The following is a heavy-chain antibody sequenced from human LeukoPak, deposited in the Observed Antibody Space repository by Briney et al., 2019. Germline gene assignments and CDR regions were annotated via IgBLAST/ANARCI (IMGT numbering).Heavy chain of an antibody. CDR3: ARRRYYDGSGYLE. Sequence: SETLSLTCSVSGDSVSRSDSYWDWIRQPPGKGLEWIGTIYYSGRTYYSPSLKSRVTMSVDPANNQFSLNLRPVTAADTAVYYCARRRYYDGSGYLEWGQGTLLSVSS. CDR1: GDSVSRSDSY. D-gene: IGHD3-22*01. CDR2: IYYSGRT. J-gene: IGHJ1*01. V-gene: IGHV4-39*01.